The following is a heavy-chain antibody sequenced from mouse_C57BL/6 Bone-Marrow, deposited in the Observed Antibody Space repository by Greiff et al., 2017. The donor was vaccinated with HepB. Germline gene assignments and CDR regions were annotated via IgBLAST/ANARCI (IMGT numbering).Heavy chain of an antibody. CDR3: GTVKGD. CDR2: IYPGDGDT. V-gene: IGHV1-82*01. D-gene: IGHD1-1*01. Sequence: QVQLQQSGPELVKPGASEKISCKASGYAFSSSWMNWVKQRPGKGLEWIGRIYPGDGDTNYNGKFKGKATLTADKSSSTAYMQLSSLTSEDSAVYFCGTVKGDWGQGTTLTVSS. J-gene: IGHJ2*01. CDR1: GYAFSSSW.